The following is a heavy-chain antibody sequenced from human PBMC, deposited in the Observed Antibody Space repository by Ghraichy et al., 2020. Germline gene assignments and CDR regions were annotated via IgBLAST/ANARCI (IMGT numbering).Heavy chain of an antibody. J-gene: IGHJ5*02. CDR3: ARDREYDFWSGRNWFDP. CDR2: IWYDGSNK. Sequence: GESLNISCAASGFTFSSYGMHWVRQAPGKGLEWVAVIWYDGSNKYYADSVKGRFTISRDNSKNTLYLQMNSLRAEDMAVYYCARDREYDFWSGRNWFDPWGQGTLVTVSS. D-gene: IGHD3-3*01. CDR1: GFTFSSYG. V-gene: IGHV3-33*01.